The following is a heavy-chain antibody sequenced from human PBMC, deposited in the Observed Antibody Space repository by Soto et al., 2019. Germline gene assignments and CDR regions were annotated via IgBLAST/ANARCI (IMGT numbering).Heavy chain of an antibody. Sequence: PSETLSLTCTVSGGSITSSSYYWGWIRQPPGKGLEWIGSIYYSGSTYYNPSLKSRLTITKDTSKNQVVLTMTNMDPVDTATYYCAHSVVAGLGYYFDYWGQGTLVTVSS. D-gene: IGHD6-19*01. CDR1: GGSITSSSYY. CDR2: IYYSGST. V-gene: IGHV4-39*06. CDR3: AHSVVAGLGYYFDY. J-gene: IGHJ4*02.